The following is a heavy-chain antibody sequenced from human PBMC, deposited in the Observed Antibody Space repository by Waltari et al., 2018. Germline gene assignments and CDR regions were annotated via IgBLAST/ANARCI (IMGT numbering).Heavy chain of an antibody. Sequence: VPLVQTGAEVKKPGAAVQVSAEAAVYTFSTYGLSWVRQAPGQGLEWMGWISAYNGNTNYAQNLQGRVTMTTDTPTSTAYMELRSLRSDDTALYYCARHGQGVIDAFDIWGQGTMIIVSS. V-gene: IGHV1-18*01. CDR2: ISAYNGNT. D-gene: IGHD3-16*02. J-gene: IGHJ3*02. CDR3: ARHGQGVIDAFDI. CDR1: VYTFSTYG.